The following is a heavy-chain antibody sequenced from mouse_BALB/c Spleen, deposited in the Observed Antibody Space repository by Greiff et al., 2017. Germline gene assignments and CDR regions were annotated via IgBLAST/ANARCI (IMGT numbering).Heavy chain of an antibody. Sequence: QVQLQQSGAELAKPGASVKMSCKASGYTFTSYWMHWVKQRPGQGLEWIGYINPSTGYTEYNQKFKDKATLTADKSSSTAYMQLSSLTSEDSAVYYCARRFDYYGSSPYFDVWGAGTTVTVSS. D-gene: IGHD1-1*01. V-gene: IGHV1-7*01. CDR1: GYTFTSYW. CDR2: INPSTGYT. J-gene: IGHJ1*01. CDR3: ARRFDYYGSSPYFDV.